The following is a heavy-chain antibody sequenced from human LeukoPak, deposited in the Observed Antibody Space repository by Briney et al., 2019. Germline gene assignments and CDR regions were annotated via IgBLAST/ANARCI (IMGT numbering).Heavy chain of an antibody. CDR2: IYYSGST. J-gene: IGHJ6*02. CDR1: GGSISNYY. Sequence: PSQTLSLTCTVSGGSISNYYWSWIRQPPGKGLEWIGYIYYSGSTNYNPSLKSRVTISVDTSKNQFSLNLSSVTAADTAMYYCARDRSPEGYYDSSHWDYYHGMDVWGQGTTVTVSS. CDR3: ARDRSPEGYYDSSHWDYYHGMDV. V-gene: IGHV4-59*01. D-gene: IGHD3-22*01.